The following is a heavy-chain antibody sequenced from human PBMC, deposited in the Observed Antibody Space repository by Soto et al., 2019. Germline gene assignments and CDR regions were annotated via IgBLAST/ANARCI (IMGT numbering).Heavy chain of an antibody. V-gene: IGHV4-34*01. Sequence: SETLSLTCTVSGGSITTNYWSWIRQPPGKGLEWIGEINHSGSTNYNPSLKSRVTISVDTSKNQFSLKLSSVTAADTAVYYCARDPTTVTTIDYWGQGTLVTVSS. D-gene: IGHD4-17*01. CDR2: INHSGST. CDR3: ARDPTTVTTIDY. CDR1: GGSITTNY. J-gene: IGHJ4*02.